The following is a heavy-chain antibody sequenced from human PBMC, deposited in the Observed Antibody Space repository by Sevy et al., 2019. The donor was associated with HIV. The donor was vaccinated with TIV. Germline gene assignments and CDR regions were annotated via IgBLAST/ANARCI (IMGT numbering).Heavy chain of an antibody. V-gene: IGHV3-23*01. Sequence: GRSLRLSCAASGFTFSSYAMSWVRQAPGKGLEWVSAISGSGGSTYYADSVKGRFTISRDNSKNTLYLQMNSLRAEDTAVYYCAKGRVQGVITFDYWGQGTLVTVSS. CDR1: GFTFSSYA. J-gene: IGHJ4*02. CDR3: AKGRVQGVITFDY. D-gene: IGHD3-10*01. CDR2: ISGSGGST.